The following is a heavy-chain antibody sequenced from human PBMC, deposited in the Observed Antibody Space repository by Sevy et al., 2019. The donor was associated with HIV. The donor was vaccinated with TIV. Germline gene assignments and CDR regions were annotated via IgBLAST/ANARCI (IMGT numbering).Heavy chain of an antibody. CDR1: GFTFSSYA. D-gene: IGHD6-6*01. CDR3: VKYYEYSSSSYRPNWFDP. CDR2: ISSNGGST. J-gene: IGHJ5*02. Sequence: GGSLRLSCSASGFTFSSYAMHWVRQAPGKGLEYVSAISSNGGSTYYADSVKGRFTISRDNSKNTLYLQMSSLRAEDMAVYYCVKYYEYSSSSYRPNWFDPWGQGTLVTVSS. V-gene: IGHV3-64D*06.